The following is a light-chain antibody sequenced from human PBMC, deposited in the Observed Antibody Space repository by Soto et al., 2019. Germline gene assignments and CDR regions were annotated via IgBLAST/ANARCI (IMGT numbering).Light chain of an antibody. J-gene: IGKJ3*01. Sequence: ECVLTQSPGTLSLSPCERATLSFSASQTVRNNYLAWYQQKPGQAPRLLIYDASSGATGIPDRFSGGGSGTEFTLTISSLQSEDFAVYYCQQYNNWPRAFGPGTKVDIK. V-gene: IGKV3D-20*02. CDR3: QQYNNWPRA. CDR2: DAS. CDR1: QTVRNNY.